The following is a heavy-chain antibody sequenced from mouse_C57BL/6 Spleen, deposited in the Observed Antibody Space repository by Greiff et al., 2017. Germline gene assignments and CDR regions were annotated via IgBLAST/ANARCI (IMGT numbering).Heavy chain of an antibody. Sequence: VQLQQPGAELVMPGASVKLSCKASGYTFTSYWMHWVKQRPGQGLEWIGEIDPSDSYTNYNQKFKGKSTLTVDKSSSTAYMQLSSLTSEDSAVYYCASARGPTGTVAYGGKGTLVTVSA. CDR1: GYTFTSYW. V-gene: IGHV1-69*01. J-gene: IGHJ3*01. CDR2: IDPSDSYT. D-gene: IGHD4-1*01. CDR3: ASARGPTGTVAY.